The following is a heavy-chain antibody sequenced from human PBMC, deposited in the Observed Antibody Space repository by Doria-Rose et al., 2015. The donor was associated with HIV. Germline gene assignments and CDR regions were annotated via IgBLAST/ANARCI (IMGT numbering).Heavy chain of an antibody. D-gene: IGHD6-19*01. CDR1: GFSLSTSGVG. CDR2: IYWDDDK. CDR3: ARYSSDYYYFDY. V-gene: IGHV2-5*02. Sequence: QVTLKESGPTLVKPTQTLTLTCTFSGFSLSTSGVGVGWIRQPPGKALEWLALIYWDDDKRYSPSLKSRLTITKDTSKKQVVLIMTNMDPVDTATYYCARYSSDYYYFDYWGQGTLVTVSS. J-gene: IGHJ4*02.